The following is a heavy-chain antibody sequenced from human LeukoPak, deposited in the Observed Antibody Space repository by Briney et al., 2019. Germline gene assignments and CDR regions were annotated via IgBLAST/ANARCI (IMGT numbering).Heavy chain of an antibody. J-gene: IGHJ3*01. CDR1: GFTFSDYG. CDR3: ARDGNYRVADDV. V-gene: IGHV3-30*02. Sequence: GGSLRLSCAASGFTFSDYGMHWVRQAPGKGLEWVTFIRYDGSNKYYADSVKGRFTISRDDSKNTLYLQMHSLRAEDTAVYYCARDGNYRVADDVWGQGTMVTVSS. CDR2: IRYDGSNK. D-gene: IGHD2-15*01.